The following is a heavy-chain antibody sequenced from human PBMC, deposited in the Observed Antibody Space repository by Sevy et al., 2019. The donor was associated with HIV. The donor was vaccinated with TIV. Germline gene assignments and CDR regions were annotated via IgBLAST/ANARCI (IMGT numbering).Heavy chain of an antibody. Sequence: ASVKVSCKASGYTFTGYYMHWVRQAPGQGLEWMGWINPNSGGTNYAQKFQGRVTMTRDTSISTAYMELSRLGADDTAVYYCARDRREQWLGLFDYWGQGTLVTVSS. CDR3: ARDRREQWLGLFDY. CDR1: GYTFTGYY. J-gene: IGHJ4*02. D-gene: IGHD6-19*01. V-gene: IGHV1-2*02. CDR2: INPNSGGT.